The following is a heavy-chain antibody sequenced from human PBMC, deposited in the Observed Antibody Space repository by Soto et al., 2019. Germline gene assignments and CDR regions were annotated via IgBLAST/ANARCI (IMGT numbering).Heavy chain of an antibody. CDR3: ARGDKNDDYYFDH. CDR1: GASISSGEYA. CDR2: IYNNGGS. J-gene: IGHJ4*02. V-gene: IGHV4-30-2*01. Sequence: PSGTLYLSCVVSGASISSGEYAWNWVGQPPGKGLEWLGYIYNNGGSYYNPSLKSRVSISLDRSKNHFSLRLDSVTAADTALYFCARGDKNDDYYFDHWGQGTLVTVSS. D-gene: IGHD3-16*01.